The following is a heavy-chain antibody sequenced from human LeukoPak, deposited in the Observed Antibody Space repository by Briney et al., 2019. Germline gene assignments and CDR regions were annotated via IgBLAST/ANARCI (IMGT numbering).Heavy chain of an antibody. CDR2: INHHGHT. D-gene: IGHD6-19*01. CDR3: TRVQCNQDSGAWYVSAY. V-gene: IGHV3-23*01. CDR1: RFTFNHYA. J-gene: IGHJ4*02. Sequence: GVSLRLSCAARRFTFNHYAMSWVRQAPGKGLEWVSGINHHGHTFYADSVKGRFTISRDNSKNAVYLQMNSLRRDDLAQYFCTRVQCNQDSGAWYVSAYWGRGTLVTVSS.